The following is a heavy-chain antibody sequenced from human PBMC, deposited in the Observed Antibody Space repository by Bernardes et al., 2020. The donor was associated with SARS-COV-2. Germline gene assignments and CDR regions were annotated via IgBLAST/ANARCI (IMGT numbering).Heavy chain of an antibody. J-gene: IGHJ4*02. CDR1: GFTFSGYY. V-gene: IGHV3-7*01. CDR2: IKEDGSDT. CDR3: VRGRATMAY. Sequence: GGSLRLSCVASGFTFSGYYMSWVRQPPGKGLEWVVNIKEDGSDTYYVDSVKGLFTISRDNAKNSLSLQMNNLRAEDTAVYYCVRGRATMAYWGQGTLVTVSS. D-gene: IGHD5-12*01.